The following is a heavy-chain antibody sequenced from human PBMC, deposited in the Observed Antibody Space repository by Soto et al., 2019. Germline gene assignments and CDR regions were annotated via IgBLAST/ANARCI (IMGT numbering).Heavy chain of an antibody. CDR2: IYWDDDK. J-gene: IGHJ4*02. CDR1: GFSLSTSGVG. Sequence: SGPTLVNPTQTLTLTCTFSGFSLSTSGVGVGWIRQPPGKALEWLALIYWDDDKRYSPSLKSRLTITKDTSKNQVVLTMTNMDPVDTATYYCAHAPSLTGYCSSTSCYGPYYFDYWGQGTLVTVSS. V-gene: IGHV2-5*02. CDR3: AHAPSLTGYCSSTSCYGPYYFDY. D-gene: IGHD2-2*01.